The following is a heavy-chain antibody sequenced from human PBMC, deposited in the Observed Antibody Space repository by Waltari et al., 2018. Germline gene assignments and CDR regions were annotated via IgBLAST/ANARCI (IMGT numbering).Heavy chain of an antibody. V-gene: IGHV4-59*01. Sequence: QVQLQESGPGLVKPSETLSLTCTVSGGSISSYYWSWIRQPPGKGLEWLGYIYHSGSTNSNPSRKSRVTISVDTSKNQFSLKLSSVTAADTAVYYCARGGWHYFDYWGQGTLVTVSS. CDR2: IYHSGST. J-gene: IGHJ4*02. D-gene: IGHD3-22*01. CDR1: GGSISSYY. CDR3: ARGGWHYFDY.